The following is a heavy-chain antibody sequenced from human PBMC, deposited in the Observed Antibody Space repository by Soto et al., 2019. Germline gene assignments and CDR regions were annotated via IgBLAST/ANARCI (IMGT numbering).Heavy chain of an antibody. D-gene: IGHD3-22*01. CDR1: GYTFTSDY. V-gene: IGHV1-46*01. J-gene: IGHJ4*02. Sequence: ASVKVSCKASGYTFTSDYINGVRQAPGQGLEWMGMIHTSGGSTTYAQKFQGRVTMTRDTSTNTVYMELGSLKSEDTDVYYCARSAYYYDSTANFEYWGQGTLVTVSS. CDR3: ARSAYYYDSTANFEY. CDR2: IHTSGGST.